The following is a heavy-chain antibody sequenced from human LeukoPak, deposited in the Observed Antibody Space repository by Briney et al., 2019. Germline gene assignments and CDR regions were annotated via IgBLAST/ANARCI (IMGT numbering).Heavy chain of an antibody. CDR3: AREQDSSGYYYYFDY. J-gene: IGHJ4*02. Sequence: GGSLRLSCAASGFTFSDYYMSWIRQAPGKGLEWVSYISSSGSTIYYADSVKGRFTISRDNAKNSLYLQMNSLRAEDTAVYYCAREQDSSGYYYYFDYWGQGTLVTVSS. CDR2: ISSSGSTI. CDR1: GFTFSDYY. D-gene: IGHD3-22*01. V-gene: IGHV3-11*04.